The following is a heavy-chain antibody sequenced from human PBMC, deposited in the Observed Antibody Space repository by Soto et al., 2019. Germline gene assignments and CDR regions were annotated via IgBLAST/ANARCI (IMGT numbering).Heavy chain of an antibody. CDR1: GGTFDKFI. CDR2: IVPMLGTP. V-gene: IGHV1-69*13. J-gene: IGHJ6*02. D-gene: IGHD3-10*01. Sequence: SVKVSCKASGGTFDKFILHWVRQTHGRGLEWMWVIVPMLGTPTYAEKFKGRVRISATGSATTTYMEVTSLRSEDTAIYYCARNGTYGSSRSHYSGMDVWGQGTTVTVSS. CDR3: ARNGTYGSSRSHYSGMDV.